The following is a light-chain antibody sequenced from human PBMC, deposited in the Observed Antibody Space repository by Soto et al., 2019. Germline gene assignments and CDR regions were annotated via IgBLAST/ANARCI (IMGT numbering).Light chain of an antibody. J-gene: IGKJ5*01. CDR3: QHFGGTTFT. V-gene: IGKV3-20*01. Sequence: IGLPQSPSTLSLSPGERSTVSCTASQSVSSYLAWYQQKPGQAPRLLIYGASTRATGIPDRFSGSGSGTHFTLTISRLEPGDFAVYYCQHFGGTTFTFGQVTRLAIK. CDR1: QSVSSY. CDR2: GAS.